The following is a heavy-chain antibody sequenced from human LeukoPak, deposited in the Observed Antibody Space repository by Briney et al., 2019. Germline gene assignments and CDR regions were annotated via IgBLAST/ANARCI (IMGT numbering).Heavy chain of an antibody. CDR3: ARIGDYSGTWFDP. CDR2: IIPILGIA. CDR1: GGTFSSYA. D-gene: IGHD4-17*01. J-gene: IGHJ5*02. V-gene: IGHV1-69*04. Sequence: GASVKVSCKASGGTFSSYAISWVRQAPGQGLEWMGRIIPILGIANYAQKFQGRVTITADKSTSTAYMELSSLRSEDTAVYYCARIGDYSGTWFDPWGQGTLVTVSS.